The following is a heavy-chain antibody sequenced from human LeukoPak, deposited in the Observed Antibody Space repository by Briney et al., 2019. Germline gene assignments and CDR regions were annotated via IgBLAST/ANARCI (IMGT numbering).Heavy chain of an antibody. V-gene: IGHV1-18*01. CDR2: ISAYNGNT. Sequence: ASVKVSCKASGGTFSSYAISWVRQAPGQGLEWMGWISAYNGNTNYAQKLQGRVTMTTDTSTSTAYMELRSLRSDDTAVYYCARDSYSSGSYWGQGTLVTVSS. CDR1: GGTFSSYA. CDR3: ARDSYSSGSY. J-gene: IGHJ4*02. D-gene: IGHD6-19*01.